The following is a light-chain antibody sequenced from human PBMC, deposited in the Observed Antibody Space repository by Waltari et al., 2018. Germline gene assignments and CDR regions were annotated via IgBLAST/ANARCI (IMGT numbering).Light chain of an antibody. CDR2: EDN. J-gene: IGLJ2*01. CDR1: SGTIAGNY. Sequence: NFMLTQPHSVSESPGKTVTISCTGSSGTIAGNYVQWYPQRPGSAPTPVIYEDNQRPSGVPDRFSGSIDSSSNSASLTISGLNTEDEADYYCQSYDSNYVIFGGGTKLTVL. CDR3: QSYDSNYVI. V-gene: IGLV6-57*02.